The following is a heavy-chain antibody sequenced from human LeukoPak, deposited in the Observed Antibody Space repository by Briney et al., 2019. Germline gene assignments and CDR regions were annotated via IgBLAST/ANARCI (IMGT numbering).Heavy chain of an antibody. CDR1: GFTFSSHW. D-gene: IGHD6-13*01. Sequence: GGSLRLSCAASGFTFSSHWMHWVRQVPGKGLVWVSRINSDGSSTSYGDSVKGRFTISRDDAKKSLYLQMNSLRVEDTAIYYCARQSSGIAATDKIDYWGQGTLVTVSS. CDR2: INSDGSST. J-gene: IGHJ4*02. CDR3: ARQSSGIAATDKIDY. V-gene: IGHV3-74*01.